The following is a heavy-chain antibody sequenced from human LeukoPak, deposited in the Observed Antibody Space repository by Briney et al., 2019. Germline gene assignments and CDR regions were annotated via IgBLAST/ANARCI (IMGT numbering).Heavy chain of an antibody. CDR2: IKPDGSEE. D-gene: IGHD2-15*01. CDR3: ARDILGRSNGGSNYFGMEV. V-gene: IGHV3-7*01. J-gene: IGHJ6*02. Sequence: PGGSLRLSCAASGFTFSSSWMSWVRQAPEKGLEWVANIKPDGSEEHSVDSVKGRFTISRDNAKNSLYLQMNSLRAEDTAVYYCARDILGRSNGGSNYFGMEVWGQGTTVTVSS. CDR1: GFTFSSSW.